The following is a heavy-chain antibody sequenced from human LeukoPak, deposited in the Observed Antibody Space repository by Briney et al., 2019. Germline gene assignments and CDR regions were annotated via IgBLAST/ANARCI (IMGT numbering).Heavy chain of an antibody. CDR2: IGPSGGTT. V-gene: IGHV3-23*01. J-gene: IGHJ4*02. CDR3: ARESGGGTRLIDY. D-gene: IGHD2-15*01. CDR1: GFTFSSYA. Sequence: GGSLRLSCAASGFTFSSYAANWVRQAPGKGLEWVSVIGPSGGTTYYADSVKGRVTISRDNSKDTLYLQMDSLRVEDTAVYYCARESGGGTRLIDYWGQGTPVTVSS.